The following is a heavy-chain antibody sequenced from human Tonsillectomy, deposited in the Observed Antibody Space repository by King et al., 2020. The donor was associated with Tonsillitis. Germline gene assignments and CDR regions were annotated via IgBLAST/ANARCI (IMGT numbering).Heavy chain of an antibody. V-gene: IGHV3-66*01. CDR2: LYGGGTT. D-gene: IGHD3-3*02. CDR1: GFTVSTNY. J-gene: IGHJ4*02. Sequence: VQLVESGGGLVQPGGSLRLSFAPSGFTVSTNYMTWVRQAPGKGLEWVSILYGGGTTYYAGSVKGRFTISRDMSTNTLFFQMNSLRVEDTAVYYCARVIFGQSRVWGQGTLVTVSS. CDR3: ARVIFGQSRV.